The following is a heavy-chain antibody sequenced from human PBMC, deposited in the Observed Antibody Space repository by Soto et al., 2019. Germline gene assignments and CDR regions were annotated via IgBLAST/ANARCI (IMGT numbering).Heavy chain of an antibody. CDR1: GFSFRNYG. CDR3: AKDVYKYLYFDL. Sequence: QVQLVESGGGVVQPGRSLRLSCAASGFSFRNYGLQWVRQAPGKGLEWVAVIWYDGTKKYYADSVKGRFTISRDSSKNTLYLQMDSLRAEDTAIYYCAKDVYKYLYFDLWGRGTLVTVSS. D-gene: IGHD2-8*01. J-gene: IGHJ2*01. CDR2: IWYDGTKK. V-gene: IGHV3-33*03.